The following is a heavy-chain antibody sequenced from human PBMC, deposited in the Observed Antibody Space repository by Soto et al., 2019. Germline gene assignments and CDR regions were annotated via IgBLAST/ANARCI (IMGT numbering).Heavy chain of an antibody. CDR2: ISSSGSTI. CDR3: ARPIAVAGRGDFDY. D-gene: IGHD6-19*01. CDR1: GFTFSSYS. J-gene: IGHJ4*02. Sequence: EVQLVESGGGLVQPGGSLRLSCAASGFTFSSYSMNWVRQAPGKGLEWVSYISSSGSTIYYADSVKGRFTISRDNAKNSLYLQMNSLRAEDTAVYYCARPIAVAGRGDFDYWGQGTLVTVSS. V-gene: IGHV3-48*04.